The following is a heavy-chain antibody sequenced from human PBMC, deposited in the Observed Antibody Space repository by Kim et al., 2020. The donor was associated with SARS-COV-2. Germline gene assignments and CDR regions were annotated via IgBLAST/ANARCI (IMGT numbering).Heavy chain of an antibody. J-gene: IGHJ1*01. CDR2: IYYSGST. V-gene: IGHV4-59*01. CDR1: GGSISSYY. CDR3: ARGLPVQH. Sequence: SETLSLTCTVSGGSISSYYWSWIRQPPGKGLEWIGYIYYSGSTNYNPSLKSRVTISVDTSKNQFSLKLSSVTAADTAVYYCARGLPVQHWGQGTLVTVSS.